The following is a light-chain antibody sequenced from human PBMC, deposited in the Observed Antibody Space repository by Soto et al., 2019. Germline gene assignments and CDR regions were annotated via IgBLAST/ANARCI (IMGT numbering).Light chain of an antibody. V-gene: IGKV3-20*01. Sequence: EIVLTQSPDTLSLFPGERATLSCRASQSVSSTYLAWYQQKPGQAPRPLISAASGRATGTPDRFSGSGCGTDFTLTISRLEPEDFAVYYCQQYGSSRWTFGQGTKVEIK. CDR3: QQYGSSRWT. CDR1: QSVSSTY. CDR2: AAS. J-gene: IGKJ1*01.